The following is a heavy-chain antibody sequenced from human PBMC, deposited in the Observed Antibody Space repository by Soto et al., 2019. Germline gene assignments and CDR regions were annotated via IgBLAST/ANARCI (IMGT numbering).Heavy chain of an antibody. CDR2: IYYSGST. V-gene: IGHV4-59*01. CDR1: GGSISSYY. D-gene: IGHD5-12*01. Sequence: SETLSLTCTVSGGSISSYYWSWIRQPPGKGLEWIGYIYYSGSTNYNPSLKSRVTISVDTSKNQFSLKLSPVTAADTAVYYCARGIEMATIWGYYYGMDVWGQGTTVTVSS. J-gene: IGHJ6*02. CDR3: ARGIEMATIWGYYYGMDV.